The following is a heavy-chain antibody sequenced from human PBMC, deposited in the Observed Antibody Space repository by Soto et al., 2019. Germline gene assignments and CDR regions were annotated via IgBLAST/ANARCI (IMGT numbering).Heavy chain of an antibody. Sequence: GGSLRLSCAASGFTFSDYTMNWVRQAPGKGLEWVSSISRSGIYLYNVDSVKGRFTISRDNAENSLYLQLNSLRAEDTAVYYCAKRSRIAVAGTAYYYYGMDVWGQGTTVTVSS. J-gene: IGHJ6*02. CDR3: AKRSRIAVAGTAYYYYGMDV. CDR1: GFTFSDYT. V-gene: IGHV3-21*01. CDR2: ISRSGIYL. D-gene: IGHD6-19*01.